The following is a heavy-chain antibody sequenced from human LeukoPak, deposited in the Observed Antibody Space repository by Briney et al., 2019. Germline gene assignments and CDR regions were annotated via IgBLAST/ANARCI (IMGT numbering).Heavy chain of an antibody. V-gene: IGHV1-69*06. J-gene: IGHJ5*02. CDR1: DITFNSYT. CDR2: IIPLFGTT. CDR3: AGRVTMVSGFDP. Sequence: SVKVSCKASDITFNSYTVSWVRQAPGPGVEWMGGIIPLFGTTTYAQKFQGRVTITADKSTSTAYMELNSLPSEDTAVYYCAGRVTMVSGFDPWGQGTLVAVSS. D-gene: IGHD3-10*01.